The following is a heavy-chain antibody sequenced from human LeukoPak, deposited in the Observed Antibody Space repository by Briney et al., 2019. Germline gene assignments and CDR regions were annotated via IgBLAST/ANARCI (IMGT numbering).Heavy chain of an antibody. CDR3: AKTIAVAGTSIWFDP. CDR1: GGTFSSYP. CDR2: IIPIFGTA. D-gene: IGHD6-19*01. Sequence: GASVKVSCDASGGTFSSYPISWVRQAPGQGLEWMGGIIPIFGTADYAQKFQGRVTITADESTSTAYMELSSLRSEDTALYYCAKTIAVAGTSIWFDPWGQGTLVTVSS. J-gene: IGHJ5*02. V-gene: IGHV1-69*13.